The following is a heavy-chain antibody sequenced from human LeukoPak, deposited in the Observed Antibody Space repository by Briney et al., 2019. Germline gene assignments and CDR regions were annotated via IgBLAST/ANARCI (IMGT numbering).Heavy chain of an antibody. J-gene: IGHJ4*02. D-gene: IGHD5-18*01. V-gene: IGHV3-23*01. CDR3: AKESAYMYGIVDY. Sequence: GGSLRLSCAASGFTFSSYGMSWVRQAPGKGLEWVSAISGSGDTTYYADSAKGRFTIYRDNSDNTLYLQMNSLRGEDTAVYYCAKESAYMYGIVDYWGQGTLVTVSS. CDR2: ISGSGDTT. CDR1: GFTFSSYG.